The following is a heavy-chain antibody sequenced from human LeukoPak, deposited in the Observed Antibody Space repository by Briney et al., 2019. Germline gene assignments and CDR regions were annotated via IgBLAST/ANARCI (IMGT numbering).Heavy chain of an antibody. V-gene: IGHV4-34*01. CDR3: AREYTTSSTAFDI. D-gene: IGHD6-6*01. CDR2: INHSGST. Sequence: SETLTLTCAVDGGSFSGHYWSWIRQPPGKGLEWIGEINHSGSTNYNPPLKSRVTISIDTSKNQFSLKLSSVTAADTAVYFCAREYTTSSTAFDIWGQGTMVTVSS. J-gene: IGHJ3*02. CDR1: GGSFSGHY.